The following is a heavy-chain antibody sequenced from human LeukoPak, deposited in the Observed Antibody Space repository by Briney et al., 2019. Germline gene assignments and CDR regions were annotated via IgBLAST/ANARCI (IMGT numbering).Heavy chain of an antibody. Sequence: GGSLRLSCAASGFTFSTYAMSWVRQAPGKGLEWVSGISGSGRGGSTYYADSVKGRFTISGDNSKNTLYLQMNSLRAEDTAVYYCAKGPRWFGELETGVWYYMDVWGKGTTVTISS. CDR3: AKGPRWFGELETGVWYYMDV. CDR2: ISGSGRGGST. V-gene: IGHV3-23*01. CDR1: GFTFSTYA. J-gene: IGHJ6*03. D-gene: IGHD3-10*01.